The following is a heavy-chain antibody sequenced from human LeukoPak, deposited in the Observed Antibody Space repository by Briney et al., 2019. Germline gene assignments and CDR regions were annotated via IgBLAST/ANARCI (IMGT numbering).Heavy chain of an antibody. CDR1: GFTFSDYY. CDR3: ARYPIVGATYFDY. Sequence: GGSLRLSCAASGFTFSDYYMSWIRQAPGKGLEWVSYISSSGSTIYYADSVKGRFTISRDNAKNSLYLQMNSLRAEDTAVYYCARYPIVGATYFDYWGRGTLVTVSS. V-gene: IGHV3-11*04. CDR2: ISSSGSTI. J-gene: IGHJ4*02. D-gene: IGHD1-26*01.